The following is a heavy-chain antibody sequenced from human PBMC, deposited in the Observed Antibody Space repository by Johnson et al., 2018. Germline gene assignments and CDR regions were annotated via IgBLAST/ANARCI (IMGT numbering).Heavy chain of an antibody. Sequence: VQLGESGGGLVQHGGTXRLSCAASTFTFNTYHMNWVRQAPGKGLEWISYISTNNAIFYADTVKGQFTISRANAKNSLSLQMNSLRAEATAVYYRVKDQDWAFDIWGQGTMVTVSS. CDR3: VKDQDWAFDI. D-gene: IGHD3-9*01. CDR1: TFTFNTYH. J-gene: IGHJ3*02. CDR2: ISTNNAI. V-gene: IGHV3-48*04.